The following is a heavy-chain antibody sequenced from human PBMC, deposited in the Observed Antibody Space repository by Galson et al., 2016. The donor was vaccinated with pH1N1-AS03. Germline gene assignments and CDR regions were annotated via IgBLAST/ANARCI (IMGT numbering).Heavy chain of an antibody. CDR2: VYSPGRS. Sequence: SLSLTCTVSGGSITSYHWSWIRQPLGKGLEWIGHVYSPGRSKYNPSLKSRVTLSLDTTTNQFSLKMTSVTPADTAIYYCARMTYNDFLDSWGQGRPVTVSS. J-gene: IGHJ4*02. V-gene: IGHV4-59*01. D-gene: IGHD1-14*01. CDR1: GGSITSYH. CDR3: ARMTYNDFLDS.